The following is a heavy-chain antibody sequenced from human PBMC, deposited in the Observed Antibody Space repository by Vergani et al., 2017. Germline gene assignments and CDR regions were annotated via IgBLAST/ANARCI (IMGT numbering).Heavy chain of an antibody. Sequence: EVQLVESGGGLVQPGGSLRLSCSASGCSFNSYWMHWVRQVPGKGLLWVSRIKSDGSITAYADSVKGRFTISRDNAQNTLYLQMNSLRVEDTGVYYCARARCIETCYMSNWLDSWGQGTLVTVSS. CDR2: IKSDGSIT. D-gene: IGHD3-9*01. J-gene: IGHJ5*01. V-gene: IGHV3-74*03. CDR1: GCSFNSYW. CDR3: ARARCIETCYMSNWLDS.